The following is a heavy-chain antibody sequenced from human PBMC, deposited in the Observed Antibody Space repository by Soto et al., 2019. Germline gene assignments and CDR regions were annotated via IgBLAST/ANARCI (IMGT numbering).Heavy chain of an antibody. V-gene: IGHV3-21*01. CDR3: ARRHYGMDV. Sequence: EVQLVESGGGLVKPGGSLRLSCAASGFTFNTYSMNWVRQAPGKGLEWVSSITSTSSYIYYADSVKGRFTISRDNAKNSLYLQMNSLRAEDTAVYYCARRHYGMDVWGQGTTVTVS. J-gene: IGHJ6*02. CDR2: ITSTSSYI. CDR1: GFTFNTYS.